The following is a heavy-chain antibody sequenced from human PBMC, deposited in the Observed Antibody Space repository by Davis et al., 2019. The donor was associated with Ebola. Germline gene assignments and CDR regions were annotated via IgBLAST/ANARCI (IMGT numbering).Heavy chain of an antibody. CDR2: IDYRGRS. J-gene: IGHJ4*02. D-gene: IGHD2-2*01. CDR1: GVSIIDQY. CDR3: ARGGSPAMFKGVDE. Sequence: PSETLSFPCTVPGVSIIDQYWSCIRQSPGKGLEWIGYIDYRGRSTYKPSLRSRITMSVDTSKNQFSLKLKSITAADAAVYYCARGGSPAMFKGVDEWGQGTLVTVAS. V-gene: IGHV4-59*11.